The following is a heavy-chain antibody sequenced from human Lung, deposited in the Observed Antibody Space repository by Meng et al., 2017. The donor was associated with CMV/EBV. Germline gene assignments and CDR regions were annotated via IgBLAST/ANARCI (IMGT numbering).Heavy chain of an antibody. CDR3: ARDQLLLGGFYYNGMDV. D-gene: IGHD3/OR15-3a*01. J-gene: IGHJ6*02. CDR1: GGTFSSYS. Sequence: SVXVSXKASGGTFSSYSFSWVRQAPGQGLEWMGRIIPIFGLANYTQKFQGRVTISADKSTSIVSMELSSLRSEDTAVYYCARDQLLLGGFYYNGMDVWGXGTTVTVSS. CDR2: IIPIFGLA. V-gene: IGHV1-69*04.